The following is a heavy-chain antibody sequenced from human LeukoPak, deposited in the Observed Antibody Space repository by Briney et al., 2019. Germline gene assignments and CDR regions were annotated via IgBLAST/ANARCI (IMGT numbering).Heavy chain of an antibody. D-gene: IGHD3-16*01. J-gene: IGHJ5*02. CDR3: AKDHYDNWFDP. CDR1: GFNFSNYA. V-gene: IGHV3-23*01. CDR2: ISGSGGRT. Sequence: GGSLRLSCAASGFNFSNYAMSWVRQAPGKGLEWVSAISGSGGRTYYADSVKGRFTISRDNSKSTLYLHMNSLRADDTAIYYCAKDHYDNWFDPWGQGTLVTVSS.